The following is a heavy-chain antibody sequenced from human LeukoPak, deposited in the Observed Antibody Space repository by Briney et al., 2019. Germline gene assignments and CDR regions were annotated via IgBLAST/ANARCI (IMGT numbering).Heavy chain of an antibody. CDR3: ARRTYYYGSGSYNNNYYYYMDV. V-gene: IGHV1-18*01. CDR1: GYTFTNYG. Sequence: ASVKVSCKASGYTFTNYGISWVRQAPGQGLEWMGCISGYNGDTNYAKKVQGRVTMTTDTSTSTAYMKLRSLSSDDTAVYYCARRTYYYGSGSYNNNYYYYMDVWGKGTTVTVSS. D-gene: IGHD3-10*01. CDR2: ISGYNGDT. J-gene: IGHJ6*03.